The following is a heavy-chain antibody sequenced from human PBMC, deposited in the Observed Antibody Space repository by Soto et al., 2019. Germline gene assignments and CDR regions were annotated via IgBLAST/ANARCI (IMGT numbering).Heavy chain of an antibody. CDR1: GGSISSYY. CDR3: ARFRYCSSTSCRTWLDP. D-gene: IGHD2-2*01. CDR2: IYYSGST. Sequence: SXTLSLTCTVSGGSISSYYCSWIVQPPGKGLEWIGYIYYSGSTNYNPSLKSRVTISVDTSKNQFSLKLSSVTAAETAVYYCARFRYCSSTSCRTWLDPWGQGTLVTVSS. J-gene: IGHJ5*02. V-gene: IGHV4-59*01.